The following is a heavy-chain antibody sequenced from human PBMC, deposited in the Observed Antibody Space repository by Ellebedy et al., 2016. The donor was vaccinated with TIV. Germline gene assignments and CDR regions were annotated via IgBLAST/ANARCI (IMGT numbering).Heavy chain of an antibody. D-gene: IGHD1-26*01. J-gene: IGHJ4*02. Sequence: GESLKISCVVPGVSGNVNYMSWVRQAPGKGLQWVANIKQDGGERYYVESVRGRFTISRDNAKNSLYLQMNSLRAEDTAVYYCARESQWAFDHWGQGTLVTASS. CDR2: IKQDGGER. CDR3: ARESQWAFDH. CDR1: GVSGNVNY. V-gene: IGHV3-7*03.